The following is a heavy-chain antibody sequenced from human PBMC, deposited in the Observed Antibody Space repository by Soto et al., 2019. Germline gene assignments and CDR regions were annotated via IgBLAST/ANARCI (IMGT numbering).Heavy chain of an antibody. Sequence: SGHTLVNPTETLTLTCTVSGFSLSNARMGVSWIRQPPGKALEWLAHIFSNDEKSYITSLKSRLTISKDTSKSQVVLTMTNMDPVDTDTYYCVRPRYGSGTYYTVYYFDYWGQGTLVTVSS. D-gene: IGHD3-10*01. V-gene: IGHV2-26*02. CDR2: IFSNDEK. J-gene: IGHJ4*02. CDR3: VRPRYGSGTYYTVYYFDY. CDR1: GFSLSNARMG.